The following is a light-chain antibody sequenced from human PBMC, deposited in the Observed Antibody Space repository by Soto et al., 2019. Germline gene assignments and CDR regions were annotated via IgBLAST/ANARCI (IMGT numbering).Light chain of an antibody. CDR1: SSDVGSYKL. Sequence: QSALTQPASVSGSPGQSITISCTGTSSDVGSYKLVSWYQQHPGKAPKLMISEVTKRPSGVSTRFSGSKSGNTASLTISGLQPEVESDYYCCSYAGSNTWVFGGGTKLTVL. CDR2: EVT. CDR3: CSYAGSNTWV. J-gene: IGLJ3*02. V-gene: IGLV2-23*02.